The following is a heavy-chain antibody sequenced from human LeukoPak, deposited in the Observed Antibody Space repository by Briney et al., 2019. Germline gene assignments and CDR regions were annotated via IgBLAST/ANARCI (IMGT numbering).Heavy chain of an antibody. J-gene: IGHJ4*02. V-gene: IGHV3-73*01. D-gene: IGHD6-19*01. CDR1: GFTFSGSA. CDR3: TRHFFDSSGWYLGY. CDR2: IRSKANSYAT. Sequence: PGGSLRLSCAASGFTFSGSATHWVRQASGKGLEWVGRIRSKANSYATAYAASVKGRFTISRDDSKNTAYLQMNSLKTEDTAVYYCTRHFFDSSGWYLGYWGQGTLVTVSS.